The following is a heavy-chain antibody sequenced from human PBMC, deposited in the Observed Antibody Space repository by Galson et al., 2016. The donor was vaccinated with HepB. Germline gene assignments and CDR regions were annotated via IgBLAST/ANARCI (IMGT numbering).Heavy chain of an antibody. Sequence: SLRLSCAASGIIFNNYAMHWVSQAPGRGLEWVALISFDGSKKCYADSVEGRFTISRDNSKNTLYLQMNNLSPEDTAVYFCARGGEVGGDDCYSGYFQHWGQGTLVTVSS. J-gene: IGHJ1*01. CDR3: ARGGEVGGDDCYSGYFQH. D-gene: IGHD2-21*01. V-gene: IGHV3-30*04. CDR1: GIIFNNYA. CDR2: ISFDGSKK.